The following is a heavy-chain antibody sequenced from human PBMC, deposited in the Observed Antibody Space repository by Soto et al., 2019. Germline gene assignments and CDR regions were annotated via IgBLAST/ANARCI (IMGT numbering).Heavy chain of an antibody. J-gene: IGHJ5*02. Sequence: SETLSLTCSVSDGSISGYYWSWTRQPAGKELEWIGRIYSDGTTNYNPSLKGRGTMSVDTSKKQISLKLTSVTAADTAMYYCARDRGYRSGSFGSWGQGVLVTVSS. D-gene: IGHD5-18*01. V-gene: IGHV4-4*07. CDR3: ARDRGYRSGSFGS. CDR2: IYSDGTT. CDR1: DGSISGYY.